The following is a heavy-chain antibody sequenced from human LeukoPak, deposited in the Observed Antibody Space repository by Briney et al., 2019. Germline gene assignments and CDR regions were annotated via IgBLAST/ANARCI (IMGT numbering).Heavy chain of an antibody. J-gene: IGHJ6*03. CDR2: IYYSGST. CDR1: GGSTSSHY. CDR3: ARGYYDFWSGYYKSGFYMDV. D-gene: IGHD3-3*01. Sequence: SETLSLTCTVSGGSTSSHYWSWIRQPPGKGLEWIGYIYYSGSTNYNPSLKSRVTISVDTSKNQFSLKLSSVTAADTAVYYCARGYYDFWSGYYKSGFYMDVWGKGTTVTVSS. V-gene: IGHV4-59*11.